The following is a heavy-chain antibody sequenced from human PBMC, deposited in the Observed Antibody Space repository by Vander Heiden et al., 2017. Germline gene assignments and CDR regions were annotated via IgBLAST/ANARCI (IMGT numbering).Heavy chain of an antibody. CDR3: AREGYDSSGYYHFDY. CDR1: GFTFSSYG. CDR2: IWYDGSNK. V-gene: IGHV3-33*01. J-gene: IGHJ4*02. Sequence: QVQLVESGGGVVQPGRSRRLSCAASGFTFSSYGMHWVRQAPGKGLEWVAVIWYDGSNKYYADSVKGRFTISRDNSKNTLYLQMNSLRAEDTAVYYCAREGYDSSGYYHFDYWGQGTLVTVSS. D-gene: IGHD3-22*01.